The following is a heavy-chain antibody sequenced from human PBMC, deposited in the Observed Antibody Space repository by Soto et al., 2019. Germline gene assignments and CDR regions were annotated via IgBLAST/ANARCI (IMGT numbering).Heavy chain of an antibody. D-gene: IGHD2-15*01. CDR1: GFTFNSYD. V-gene: IGHV1-8*01. CDR2: MNPNSGNT. CDR3: ARVFSSWPIVAPRTYFMDV. J-gene: IGHJ6*03. Sequence: ASVKVSCKAFGFTFNSYDINWVRQAPGQGLEWMGWMNPNSGNTGYAQNFQGRIIMTRDTSITTAYMEVSSLTSEDTAVYYCARVFSSWPIVAPRTYFMDVWGKGTTVTVS.